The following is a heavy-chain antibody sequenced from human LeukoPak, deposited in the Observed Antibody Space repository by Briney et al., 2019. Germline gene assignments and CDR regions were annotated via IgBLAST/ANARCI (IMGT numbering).Heavy chain of an antibody. CDR1: GFTVSSNY. CDR2: IYSGGST. Sequence: GRSLRLSCAASGFTVSSNYMSWVRQAPGEGLEWVSVIYSGGSTYYADSVKGRFTISRDNSKNTLYLQMNSLRAEDTAVYYCARARSGWYFDYWGQGTLVTVSS. V-gene: IGHV3-53*01. CDR3: ARARSGWYFDY. D-gene: IGHD6-19*01. J-gene: IGHJ4*02.